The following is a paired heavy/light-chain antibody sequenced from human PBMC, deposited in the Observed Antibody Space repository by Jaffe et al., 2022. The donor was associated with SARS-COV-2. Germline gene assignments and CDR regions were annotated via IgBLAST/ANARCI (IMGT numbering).Heavy chain of an antibody. CDR1: GGSINSDSDY. D-gene: IGHD6-19*01. CDR3: AREPAERWLAMGYFDS. V-gene: IGHV4-61*02. Sequence: QVQLQESGPGLVKPSQILFVTCTVSGGSINSDSDYWSWIRQPAGKGPEWIGRIDISGSTNYNPSLRSRVTISLDASQNLFSLRLSSVTAADTAVYFCAREPAERWLAMGYFDSWGQGSPVIVSS. J-gene: IGHJ4*02. CDR2: IDISGST.
Light chain of an antibody. CDR1: QTINSL. CDR2: KAS. J-gene: IGKJ4*01. CDR3: QQYNSYFIT. Sequence: DIQMTQSPSTLSASVGDRVTITCRASQTINSLLAWYQQKPGKAPKLLIYKASTLEGGVPSRFSGSGFGTDFTLTISSLQPDDFATYYCQQYNSYFITFGGGTTVDIK. V-gene: IGKV1-5*03.